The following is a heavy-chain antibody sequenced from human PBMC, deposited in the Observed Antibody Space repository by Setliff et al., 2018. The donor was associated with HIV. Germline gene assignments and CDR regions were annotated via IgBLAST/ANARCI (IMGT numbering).Heavy chain of an antibody. Sequence: HPGGSLRLSCAASGFMFGVDWMSWVRQAPGKGPEWLANINQDGSDKYYMYSVKGRFTISRDNAKNSLYLQMNSLRADDTAIYYCARGGASSLPLDYWGHGTLVTVSS. V-gene: IGHV3-7*01. CDR1: GFMFGVDW. D-gene: IGHD6-13*01. CDR3: ARGGASSLPLDY. CDR2: INQDGSDK. J-gene: IGHJ4*01.